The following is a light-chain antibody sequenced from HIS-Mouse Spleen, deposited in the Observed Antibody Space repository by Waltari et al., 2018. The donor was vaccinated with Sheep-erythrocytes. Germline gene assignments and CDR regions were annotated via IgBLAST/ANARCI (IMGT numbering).Light chain of an antibody. CDR3: SSYTSSSTYV. J-gene: IGLJ1*01. CDR1: SSDVGGYNY. Sequence: QSALTQPASVSGSPGQSITISCTGTSSDVGGYNYVPWYQQHPGKAPKLMSYEVSNRPSGVSNRFSGSKSGNTASLTISGLQAEDEADYYCSSYTSSSTYVFGTGTKVTVL. CDR2: EVS. V-gene: IGLV2-14*01.